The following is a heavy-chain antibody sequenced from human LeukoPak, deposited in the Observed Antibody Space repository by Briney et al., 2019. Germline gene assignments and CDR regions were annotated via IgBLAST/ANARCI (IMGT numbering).Heavy chain of an antibody. V-gene: IGHV4-34*01. CDR3: ARGRWLLRRFDY. CDR2: INHSGST. D-gene: IGHD3-22*01. Sequence: SKTLSLTCAVYGGSFSGYYWSWIRQPPGKGLEWIGEINHSGSTNYNPSLKSRVTISVDTSKNQFSLKLSSVTAADTAVYYCARGRWLLRRFDYWGQGTLVTVSS. CDR1: GGSFSGYY. J-gene: IGHJ4*02.